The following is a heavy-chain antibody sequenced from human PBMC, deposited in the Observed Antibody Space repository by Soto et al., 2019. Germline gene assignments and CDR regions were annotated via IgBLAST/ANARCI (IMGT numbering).Heavy chain of an antibody. CDR3: ARVDDYDLWSGYYRVHAFDI. D-gene: IGHD3-3*01. V-gene: IGHV5-51*01. Sequence: GESLKISCKGSGYSFSSYWIGWVRQMPGKGLEWMGIIYPGDSDSRYSPSFQGQVTISADRSISTAYLQWSSLKASDTAMYYCARVDDYDLWSGYYRVHAFDIWGQGTTVTVSS. CDR2: IYPGDSDS. J-gene: IGHJ3*02. CDR1: GYSFSSYW.